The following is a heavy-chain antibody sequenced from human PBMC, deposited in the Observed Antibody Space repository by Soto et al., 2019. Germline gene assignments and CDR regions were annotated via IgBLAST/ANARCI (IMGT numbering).Heavy chain of an antibody. D-gene: IGHD1-26*01. V-gene: IGHV1-3*01. CDR2: INAGNGNT. Sequence: QVQLVQSGAEVKKPGASVKVSCKASGYTFTSYAMHWVRQAPGQRLEWMGWINAGNGNTKYSQKFQGRVTITRDTSASTAYMELSSLRSEDTAVYYCAGSSGSYWQLDYWGQGTLVTVSS. CDR1: GYTFTSYA. CDR3: AGSSGSYWQLDY. J-gene: IGHJ4*02.